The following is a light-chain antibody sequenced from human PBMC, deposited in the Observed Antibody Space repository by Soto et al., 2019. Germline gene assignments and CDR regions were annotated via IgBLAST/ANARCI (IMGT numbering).Light chain of an antibody. CDR1: SSDVGAYNY. CDR2: DVT. Sequence: QSVLTQPASVSGAPGQSITISCTGTSSDVGAYNYVSWYQQHPGKAPKLMIYDVTKRPSGVSDRFSGSKSGNTASLTISGLQAEDEADYYCCSYAGSYIPLYVFGTGTKVTVL. V-gene: IGLV2-11*01. CDR3: CSYAGSYIPLYV. J-gene: IGLJ1*01.